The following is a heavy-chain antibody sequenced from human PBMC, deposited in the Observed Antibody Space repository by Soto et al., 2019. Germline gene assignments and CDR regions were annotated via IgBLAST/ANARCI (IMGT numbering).Heavy chain of an antibody. Sequence: GGSLRLSCAASGFTFSSYWMSWVRQAPGKGLEWVANIKQDGSEKYYVDSVKGRFTISRDNAKNSLYLQMNSLRAEDTAVYYCARANIPYCSSTSCHPRGLDYWGQGTLVTVSS. CDR1: GFTFSSYW. D-gene: IGHD2-2*01. CDR3: ARANIPYCSSTSCHPRGLDY. CDR2: IKQDGSEK. V-gene: IGHV3-7*01. J-gene: IGHJ4*02.